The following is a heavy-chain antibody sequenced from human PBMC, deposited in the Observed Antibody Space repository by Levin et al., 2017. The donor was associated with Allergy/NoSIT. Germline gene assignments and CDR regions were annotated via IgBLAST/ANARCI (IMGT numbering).Heavy chain of an antibody. D-gene: IGHD2-15*01. J-gene: IGHJ4*02. Sequence: ASVKVSCKTSGYTFTTYVISWVRQAPGQGPEWMGWISPDNGNTNYAQKVQGRLTMTTDTSTSTAYMELRNLRSDDAAVYYCARGDVNIGVGVAASLDDWGQGTLVTVSS. CDR1: GYTFTTYV. CDR3: ARGDVNIGVGVAASLDD. V-gene: IGHV1-18*01. CDR2: ISPDNGNT.